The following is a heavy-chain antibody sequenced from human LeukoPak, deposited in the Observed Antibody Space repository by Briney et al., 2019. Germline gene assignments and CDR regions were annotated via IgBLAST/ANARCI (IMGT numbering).Heavy chain of an antibody. V-gene: IGHV3-23*01. CDR3: AKGPSSGWADPMGD. D-gene: IGHD6-19*01. J-gene: IGHJ4*02. Sequence: TGGSLRLSCAASGFTFNSHAMSWVRQAPGKGLEWVSEISGSGGSTYYADSVKGRFTISRDNSKNTLYLQMNSLRAEDTAVYYCAKGPSSGWADPMGDWGQGTLVTVSS. CDR2: ISGSGGST. CDR1: GFTFNSHA.